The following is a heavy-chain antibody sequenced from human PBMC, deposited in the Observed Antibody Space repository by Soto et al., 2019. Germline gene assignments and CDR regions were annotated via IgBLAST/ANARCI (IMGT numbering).Heavy chain of an antibody. J-gene: IGHJ6*02. CDR1: GGTFSSYA. Sequence: QVQLVQSGAEVQKPGSSVKVSCKASGGTFSSYAISWVRQAPGQGLEWMGGIIPIFGTANYAQKFQGRVTITADESTSTAYMELSSLRSEDTAVYYCARGPYGSGSYYLPYYYYGMDVWGQGTTVTVSS. CDR3: ARGPYGSGSYYLPYYYYGMDV. V-gene: IGHV1-69*01. CDR2: IIPIFGTA. D-gene: IGHD3-10*01.